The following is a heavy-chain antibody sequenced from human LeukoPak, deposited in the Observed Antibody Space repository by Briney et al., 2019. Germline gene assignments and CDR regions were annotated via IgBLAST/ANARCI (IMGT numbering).Heavy chain of an antibody. D-gene: IGHD3-16*01. CDR2: ISGGVSGGGKSI. CDR3: ARYISDGDYFDY. V-gene: IGHV3-48*01. J-gene: IGHJ4*02. CDR1: GFAFSLYT. Sequence: GESLRLSCAASGFAFSLYTMNWVRQAPGKGLEWLSYISGGVSGGGKSIYYAASVRGRFTISRDNAKNSLHLQMNSLRAEDSAVYYCARYISDGDYFDYWGQGTLVTVSS.